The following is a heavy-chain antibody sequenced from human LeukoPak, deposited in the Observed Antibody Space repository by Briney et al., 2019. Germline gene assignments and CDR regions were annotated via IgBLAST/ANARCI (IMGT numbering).Heavy chain of an antibody. J-gene: IGHJ4*02. Sequence: GGSLRLSCAAPGFTFSDYYMSWIRQAPGKGLEWVSYISSSSSYTNYADSVKGRFTISRDNAKNTLYLQMNSLRAEDTAVYYCARGYSGYFYYWGQGTLVTVSS. CDR1: GFTFSDYY. CDR3: ARGYSGYFYY. D-gene: IGHD5-12*01. V-gene: IGHV3-11*06. CDR2: ISSSSSYT.